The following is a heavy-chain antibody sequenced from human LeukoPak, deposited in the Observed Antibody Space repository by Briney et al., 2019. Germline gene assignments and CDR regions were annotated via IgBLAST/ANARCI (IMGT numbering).Heavy chain of an antibody. CDR2: ISPSGGIT. D-gene: IGHD3-10*01. CDR1: GFTFSSHG. V-gene: IGHV3-23*01. J-gene: IGHJ4*02. Sequence: PGGSLRLSCAASGFTFSSHGMNWVRQAPGKGLEWVSGISPSGGITYYTDSVKGRFTISRDNSKNTVSLQMNSLRAEDTAVYYCATLYGSARGAFDSWGQGTLVTVSS. CDR3: ATLYGSARGAFDS.